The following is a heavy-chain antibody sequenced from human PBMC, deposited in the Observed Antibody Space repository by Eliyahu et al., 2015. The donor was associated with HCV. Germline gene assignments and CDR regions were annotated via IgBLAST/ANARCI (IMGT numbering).Heavy chain of an antibody. J-gene: IGHJ6*02. CDR1: GGXISSGGYY. CDR3: ARAGVADPYYYYGMDV. Sequence: QVQLQESGPGLVKPSQTLSLTCTVXGGXISSGGYYXSWIRQHPGKGLEWIGYIYYSGSTYXNPSLKXRVTISVDTSKNQFSLKLSSVTAADTAVYYCARAGVADPYYYYGMDVWGQGTTVTVSS. D-gene: IGHD2-15*01. CDR2: IYYSGST. V-gene: IGHV4-31*03.